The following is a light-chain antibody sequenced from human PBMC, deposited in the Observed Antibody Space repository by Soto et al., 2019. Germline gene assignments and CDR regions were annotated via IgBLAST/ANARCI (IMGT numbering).Light chain of an antibody. CDR3: QQYNNWPRT. Sequence: EIVMTLSPATLSVSPGERATLSCRASQSVSSNLAWYQQKPGQAPSLLIYGASTRATGTPARFSGSGSGTEFTLTISSLQSEDFAVYYCQQYNNWPRTFGQGTKVDIK. J-gene: IGKJ1*01. V-gene: IGKV3-15*01. CDR1: QSVSSN. CDR2: GAS.